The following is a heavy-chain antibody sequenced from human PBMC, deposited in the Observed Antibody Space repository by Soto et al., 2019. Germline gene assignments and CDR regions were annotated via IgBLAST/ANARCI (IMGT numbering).Heavy chain of an antibody. J-gene: IGHJ4*02. V-gene: IGHV3-23*01. CDR1: GFTFSSSA. CDR3: EKDRHFPPDYFHY. Sequence: SLRLSCAASGFTFSSSAISWVRQAPGKGLEWVSAVSANGQGIYYADSVRGRFTISRDNSKNTVFLHMDSLSAEDTAVYYCEKDRHFPPDYFHYWGQGTLVTVSS. CDR2: VSANGQGI.